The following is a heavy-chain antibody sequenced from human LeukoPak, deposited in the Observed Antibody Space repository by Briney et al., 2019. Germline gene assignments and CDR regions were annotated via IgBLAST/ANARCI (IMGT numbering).Heavy chain of an antibody. D-gene: IGHD2-2*01. CDR2: IIPIFGTA. V-gene: IGHV1-69*05. CDR1: GGTFSSYA. Sequence: SVKVSCKASGGTFSSYAISWVRQAPGQGLEWMGGIIPIFGTANYAQKFQGRVTITTDESTSTAYMELRSLRSDDTAVYYCAKTSYCSSTSCFEYFPQWGQGTLVTVSS. J-gene: IGHJ1*01. CDR3: AKTSYCSSTSCFEYFPQ.